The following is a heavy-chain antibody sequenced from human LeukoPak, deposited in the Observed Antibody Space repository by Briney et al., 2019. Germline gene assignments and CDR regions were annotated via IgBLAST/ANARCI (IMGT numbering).Heavy chain of an antibody. J-gene: IGHJ5*02. V-gene: IGHV4-59*08. D-gene: IGHD2-15*01. CDR3: ARRDCSGGSCYSSWFDP. CDR1: GGSISSYY. Sequence: PSETLSPTCTVSGGSISSYYWSWIRQPPGKGLEGIGYIYYSGSTNYNPSLKSRVTISVDTSKNQFSLKLSSVTAADTVVYYCARRDCSGGSCYSSWFDPWGQGTLVTVSS. CDR2: IYYSGST.